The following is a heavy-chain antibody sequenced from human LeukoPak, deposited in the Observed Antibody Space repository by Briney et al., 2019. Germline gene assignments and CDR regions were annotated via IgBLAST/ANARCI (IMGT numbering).Heavy chain of an antibody. Sequence: ASVKVSCKASGYTFTGYYMHWVRQAPGQGLEWMGRINPNSGGTNYAQKFQGRVTLTRDTSISTAYMELSRLRSDDTAVYYCASISPSSRYFDLWGRGTLVTVSP. V-gene: IGHV1-2*06. CDR3: ASISPSSRYFDL. J-gene: IGHJ2*01. CDR1: GYTFTGYY. CDR2: INPNSGGT.